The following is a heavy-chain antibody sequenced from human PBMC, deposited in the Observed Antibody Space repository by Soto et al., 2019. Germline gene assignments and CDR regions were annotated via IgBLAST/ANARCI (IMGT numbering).Heavy chain of an antibody. CDR2: ISSNGGST. CDR3: ASLSGGEQLDTVRFDY. J-gene: IGHJ4*02. V-gene: IGHV3-64*01. CDR1: GFTFSSYA. Sequence: EVQLVESGGGLVQPGGSLRLSCAASGFTFSSYAMHWVRQAPGKGLEYVSAISSNGGSTYYANSVKGRFTISRDNSKNTLYLQMGGLRAEDMAVYYCASLSGGEQLDTVRFDYWGQGTLVTVCS. D-gene: IGHD6-13*01.